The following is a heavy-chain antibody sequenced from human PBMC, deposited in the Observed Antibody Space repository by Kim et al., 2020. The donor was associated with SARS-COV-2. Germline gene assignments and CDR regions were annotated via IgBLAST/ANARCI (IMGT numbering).Heavy chain of an antibody. Sequence: SETLSLTCTVSGGSLSSSGYYWGWIRQPPGKGLEWIGTTYYIGNTYYNPSLKSRVTISVDTSKNQFSLKLGSVTAADTAVYYCARAQRYSRGWYVAFYYYYMDVWGKGTAVTVSS. CDR2: TYYIGNT. CDR1: GGSLSSSGYY. V-gene: IGHV4-39*01. J-gene: IGHJ6*03. D-gene: IGHD6-19*01. CDR3: ARAQRYSRGWYVAFYYYYMDV.